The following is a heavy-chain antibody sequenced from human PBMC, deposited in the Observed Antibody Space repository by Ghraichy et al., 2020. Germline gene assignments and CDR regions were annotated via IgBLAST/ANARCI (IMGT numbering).Heavy chain of an antibody. CDR3: ARIASSNRYYYYYYMDV. J-gene: IGHJ6*03. CDR1: EFRIHAYS. CDR2: INSGSNYI. Sequence: GVLRLSCEVSEFRIHAYSMAWVRQAPGKGLEWISSINSGSNYIYYADSVQGRFTISRDNAKSALFLDMSTLRAEDTAVYYCARIASSNRYYYYYYMDVWGKGTTVTVSS. V-gene: IGHV3-21*01. D-gene: IGHD2/OR15-2a*01.